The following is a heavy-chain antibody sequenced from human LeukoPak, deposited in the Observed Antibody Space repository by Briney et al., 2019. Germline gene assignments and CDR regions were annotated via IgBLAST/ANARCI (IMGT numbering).Heavy chain of an antibody. V-gene: IGHV3-11*03. CDR3: ARSTLYDILTEYYFDY. CDR2: ISSSSSYT. Sequence: GGSLRLSCVASGFTFSDYHMSWIRQAPGKGLEWVSCISSSSSYTNYADSVKSRCTISRDSAKNSLYLQMNSLRAEDTAVYYCARSTLYDILTEYYFDYWGQGTLVTVSS. D-gene: IGHD3-9*01. J-gene: IGHJ4*02. CDR1: GFTFSDYH.